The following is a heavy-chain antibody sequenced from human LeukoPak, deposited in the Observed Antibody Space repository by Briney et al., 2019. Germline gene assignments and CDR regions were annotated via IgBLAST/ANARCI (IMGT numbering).Heavy chain of an antibody. V-gene: IGHV4-4*07. CDR3: AREAKSYDGDGYYLDY. CDR1: GASINNYY. D-gene: IGHD3-22*01. CDR2: IYTNGIT. J-gene: IGHJ4*02. Sequence: SETPSLTCTVSGASINNYYWGWIRQSAGKGLERIGRIYTNGITNYSPSLGGRLTMSVDTSKSQFYLRLSSVTAADTGVFYCAREAKSYDGDGYYLDYWGQGILVTVAS.